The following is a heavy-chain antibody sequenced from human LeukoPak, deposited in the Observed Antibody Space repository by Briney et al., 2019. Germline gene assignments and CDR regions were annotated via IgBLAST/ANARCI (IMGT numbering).Heavy chain of an antibody. V-gene: IGHV3-23*01. J-gene: IGHJ5*02. CDR3: AKDGRLGSNTISEWFDP. Sequence: PGGSLRLSCAASGFTFSSYAMSWVRQAPGKGLEWVSAISGSGGSTYYADSAKGRFTISRDNSKNTLYLQMNSLRAEDTAVYDYAKDGRLGSNTISEWFDPWGQGTLVTVSS. CDR1: GFTFSSYA. D-gene: IGHD2-2*01. CDR2: ISGSGGST.